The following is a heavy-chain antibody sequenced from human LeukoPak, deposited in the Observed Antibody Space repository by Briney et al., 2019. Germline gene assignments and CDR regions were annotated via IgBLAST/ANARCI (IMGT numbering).Heavy chain of an antibody. J-gene: IGHJ4*02. CDR2: INPNSGGT. Sequence: ASVKLSSPTSGYAFTGHHMHWVRQAPGQGLEWMGWINPNSGGTTYAQKFQVRVTMTGDTSISTAYMELSRLTSDDTAVYYCARDFRISGWFGSPWDFYSCGEGTLVTVSS. D-gene: IGHD6-19*01. CDR3: ARDFRISGWFGSPWDFYS. CDR1: GYAFTGHH. V-gene: IGHV1-2*02.